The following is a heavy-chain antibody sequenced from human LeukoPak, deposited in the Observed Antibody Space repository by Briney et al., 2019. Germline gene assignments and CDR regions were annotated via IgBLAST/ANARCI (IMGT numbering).Heavy chain of an antibody. CDR2: INPNSGGT. Sequence: GASVEVSCKASGYTFTGYYMHWVRQAPGQGLEWMGWINPNSGGTNYAQKFQGRVTMTRDTSISTAYMELSRLRSDDTAVYYCARERPPGGWSDSNWFDPWGQGTLVTVSS. CDR1: GYTFTGYY. J-gene: IGHJ5*02. V-gene: IGHV1-2*02. D-gene: IGHD6-19*01. CDR3: ARERPPGGWSDSNWFDP.